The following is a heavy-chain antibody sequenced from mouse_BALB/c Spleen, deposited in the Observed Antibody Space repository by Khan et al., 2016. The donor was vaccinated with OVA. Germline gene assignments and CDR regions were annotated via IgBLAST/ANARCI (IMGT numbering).Heavy chain of an antibody. J-gene: IGHJ2*01. CDR1: GFTFSSYG. CDR3: ATSYYDGYYFDY. CDR2: ISGDSSTI. D-gene: IGHD1-1*01. Sequence: EVELVESGGGLVQPGGSRKLSCAASGFTFSSYGMHWVRQAPEKGLEWVAYISGDSSTIYYADTVKGRFTISRDTPKNTLFLQMTSLMSEDTAMYYCATSYYDGYYFDYWGPGTTLTVSS. V-gene: IGHV5-17*02.